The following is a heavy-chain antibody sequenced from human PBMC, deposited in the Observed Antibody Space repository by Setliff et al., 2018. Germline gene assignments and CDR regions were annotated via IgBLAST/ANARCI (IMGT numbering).Heavy chain of an antibody. Sequence: SETLSLTCTVSGGGSINNYYWSWVRRSPGKGLEWIGFVHFGGDTNYNPSLKSRVTMSVDTSNNQFSLNLRSVTAADTAVYFCARQPSSGAYYNPRPYYFDYWGQGTLVTVSS. V-gene: IGHV4-59*01. CDR2: VHFGGDT. J-gene: IGHJ4*02. CDR1: GGGSINNYY. CDR3: ARQPSSGAYYNPRPYYFDY. D-gene: IGHD3-10*01.